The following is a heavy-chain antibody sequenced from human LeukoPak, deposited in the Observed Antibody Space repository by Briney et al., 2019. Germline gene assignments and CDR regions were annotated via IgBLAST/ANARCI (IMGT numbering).Heavy chain of an antibody. J-gene: IGHJ5*02. CDR3: ARDHPLGP. Sequence: SETLSLTCTVAGGSISSYYWSWIRQPPGKGLEWIGYIYYSRSTNYNPSLKSRVTISVDTSKNQFSLKLSSVTAADTAVYYSARDHPLGPWGQGTLVTVSS. V-gene: IGHV4-59*01. CDR1: GGSISSYY. CDR2: IYYSRST.